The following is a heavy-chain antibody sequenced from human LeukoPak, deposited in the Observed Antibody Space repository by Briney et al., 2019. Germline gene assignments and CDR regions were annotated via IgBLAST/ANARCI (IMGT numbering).Heavy chain of an antibody. CDR1: GGTFSSYA. CDR3: ARGYCGGDCYPRRVVHDAFDI. Sequence: VASVKVSCKASGGTFSSYAISWVRQAPGQGLEWMGGIIPIFGTANYAQKFQGRVTITTDESTSTAYMELSSLRSEDTAAYYCARGYCGGDCYPRRVVHDAFDIWGQGTMVTVSS. V-gene: IGHV1-69*05. J-gene: IGHJ3*02. D-gene: IGHD2-21*02. CDR2: IIPIFGTA.